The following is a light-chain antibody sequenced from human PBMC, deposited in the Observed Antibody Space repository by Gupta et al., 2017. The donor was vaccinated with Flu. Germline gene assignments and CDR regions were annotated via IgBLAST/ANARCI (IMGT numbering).Light chain of an antibody. Sequence: PSSLSASVGESVTITCRASQSISRYLQWYQQQPGKAPKLLIHSASTVQSGVPSRFSGSGCGTDFTLTISSRRPEDFATLYCEQSYSTPSTFGQGTXVEFK. V-gene: IGKV1-39*01. CDR1: QSISRY. J-gene: IGKJ2*01. CDR2: SAS. CDR3: EQSYSTPST.